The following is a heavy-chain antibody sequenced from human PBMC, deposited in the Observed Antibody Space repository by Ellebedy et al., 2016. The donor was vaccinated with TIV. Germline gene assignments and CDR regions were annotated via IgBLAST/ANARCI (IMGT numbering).Heavy chain of an antibody. V-gene: IGHV3-23*01. CDR1: GFTFTSCA. CDR2: ISGSGGNT. Sequence: GESLKISCAASGFTFTSCAMSWVRQAPGKGLEWVSAISGSGGNTYYANSVKGRFTISRVNSKNTLYLQMSSLRAEDTAVYYCAKPDFGGYSYGPYYYSGMDVWGQGTTVTVSS. J-gene: IGHJ6*02. D-gene: IGHD5-18*01. CDR3: AKPDFGGYSYGPYYYSGMDV.